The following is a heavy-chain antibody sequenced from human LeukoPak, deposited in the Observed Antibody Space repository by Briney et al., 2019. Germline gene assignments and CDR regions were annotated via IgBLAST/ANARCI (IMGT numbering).Heavy chain of an antibody. CDR1: GFTFSSYW. D-gene: IGHD6-13*01. CDR3: AKGDSSSWYSAFDI. V-gene: IGHV3-7*01. CDR2: IKQDGSEK. J-gene: IGHJ3*02. Sequence: GGSLRLSCAASGFTFSSYWMSWVRQAPGKGLEWVANIKQDGSEKYYVDSVKGRFTISRDNSKNTPYLQMNSLRAEDTAVYYCAKGDSSSWYSAFDIWGQGTMVTVSS.